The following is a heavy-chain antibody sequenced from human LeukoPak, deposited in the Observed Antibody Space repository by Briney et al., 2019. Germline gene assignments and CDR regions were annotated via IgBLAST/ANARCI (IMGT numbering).Heavy chain of an antibody. J-gene: IGHJ6*03. Sequence: ASVKVSYKASGYTFTSYAMNWARQAPGQGLEWMGWINTNTGNSTYAQGFTGRFVFSLDTSVSTVYLQISSLKAEDTAVYYCARGYYDSSGNYYYMDVWGKGTTVTVSS. CDR2: INTNTGNS. V-gene: IGHV7-4-1*02. D-gene: IGHD3-22*01. CDR1: GYTFTSYA. CDR3: ARGYYDSSGNYYYMDV.